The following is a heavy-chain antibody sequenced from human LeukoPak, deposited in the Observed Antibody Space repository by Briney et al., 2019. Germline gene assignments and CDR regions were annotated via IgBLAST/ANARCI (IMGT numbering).Heavy chain of an antibody. Sequence: GGSLRLSCAASGFTFSSYGMHWVRQAPGKGLEWVAVTSYGGSNKYYADSVKGRFTISRDNSKNTLYLQMNSLRAEDTAVYYCAKDHYDSSGYYSVLEYYFDYWGQGTLVTVSS. J-gene: IGHJ4*02. V-gene: IGHV3-30*18. CDR2: TSYGGSNK. CDR3: AKDHYDSSGYYSVLEYYFDY. D-gene: IGHD3-22*01. CDR1: GFTFSSYG.